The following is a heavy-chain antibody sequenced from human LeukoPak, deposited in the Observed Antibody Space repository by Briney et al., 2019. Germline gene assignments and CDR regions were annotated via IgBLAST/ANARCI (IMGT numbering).Heavy chain of an antibody. CDR2: ISYDGSNK. V-gene: IGHV3-30-3*01. CDR1: GFTFSSYA. Sequence: GRSLRLSCAASGFTFSSYAMHWVRQAPGKGLEWVAVISYDGSNKYYADSVRGRFTISRDNSKNTLYLQINSLRAEDTAVYYCARPADVLRFLEWLPVDYWGQGTLVTVSS. J-gene: IGHJ4*02. CDR3: ARPADVLRFLEWLPVDY. D-gene: IGHD3-3*01.